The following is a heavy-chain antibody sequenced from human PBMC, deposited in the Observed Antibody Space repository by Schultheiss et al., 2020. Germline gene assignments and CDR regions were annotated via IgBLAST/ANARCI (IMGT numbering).Heavy chain of an antibody. CDR2: INHSGST. J-gene: IGHJ4*02. D-gene: IGHD2-2*01. CDR1: GGSISSYY. CDR3: TTSRTGVVVVPAAISFDDY. V-gene: IGHV4-59*12. Sequence: SETLSLTCTVSGGSISSYYWTWIRQHPGKGLEWIGEINHSGSTNYNPSLKSRVTISVDTSKNQFSLKLSSVTAADTAVYYCTTSRTGVVVVPAAISFDDYWGQGTLVTVSS.